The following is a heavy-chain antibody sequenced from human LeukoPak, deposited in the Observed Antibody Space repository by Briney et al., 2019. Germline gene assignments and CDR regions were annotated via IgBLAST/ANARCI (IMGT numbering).Heavy chain of an antibody. CDR1: GLTFSSHW. J-gene: IGHJ4*02. CDR2: MSSSSSYI. V-gene: IGHV3-21*01. D-gene: IGHD3-16*01. CDR3: ARVPGGEVDY. Sequence: PGGSLRLSCAASGLTFSSHWMHWVRQAPGKGLEWVSSMSSSSSYIYYADSVKGRFTISRDNAKNSLYLQMNSLRAEDTAVYYCARVPGGEVDYWGQGTLVTVSS.